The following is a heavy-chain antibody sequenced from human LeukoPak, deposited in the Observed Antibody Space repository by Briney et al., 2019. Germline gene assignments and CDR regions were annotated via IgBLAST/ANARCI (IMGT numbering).Heavy chain of an antibody. J-gene: IGHJ6*03. V-gene: IGHV6-1*01. Sequence: SQTLSLTCAISGDSVSSNSAAWNWIRQSPSRGLEWLGRTYYRSKWYNDYAVSVKSRITINPDASKNQFSLQLNSVTPEDTAVYYCARQAVAVSYYYYYMDVWGKGTTVTVSS. CDR3: ARQAVAVSYYYYYMDV. CDR1: GDSVSSNSAA. D-gene: IGHD6-19*01. CDR2: TYYRSKWYN.